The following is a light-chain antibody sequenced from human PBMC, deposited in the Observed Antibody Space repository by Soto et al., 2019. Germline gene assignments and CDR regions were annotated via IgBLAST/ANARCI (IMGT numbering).Light chain of an antibody. V-gene: IGLV2-14*03. J-gene: IGLJ1*01. CDR1: SSDIGGHNY. CDR3: SSYTRSSTYV. Sequence: QSALTQPASVSGSPGQAITISCTGTSSDIGGHNYVSWYQQHPGKAPKLMIFDVNNRPSGISNRFSASKSGNTASLTISGLQADDEADYYCSSYTRSSTYVFGTGTKVTVL. CDR2: DVN.